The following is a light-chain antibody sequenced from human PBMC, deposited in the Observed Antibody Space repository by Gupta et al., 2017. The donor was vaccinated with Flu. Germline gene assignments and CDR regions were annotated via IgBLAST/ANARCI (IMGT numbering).Light chain of an antibody. J-gene: IGKJ4*01. CDR2: GAS. Sequence: ATLSVSPGERATLSCRARQSVSSNLAWYQQKPGQAPRLLIYGASTRATGITARFSGSGYGKELTLTISSRQSEDFAGYYCQQYKNWPPISFGGGTKVEIK. CDR3: QQYKNWPPIS. CDR1: QSVSSN. V-gene: IGKV3-15*01.